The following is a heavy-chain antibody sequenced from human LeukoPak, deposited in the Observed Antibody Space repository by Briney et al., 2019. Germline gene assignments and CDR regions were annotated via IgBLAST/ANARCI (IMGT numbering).Heavy chain of an antibody. J-gene: IGHJ6*03. D-gene: IGHD3-10*01. CDR2: IYSAGNT. CDR1: GFTVSSNS. CDR3: ARDKYFGVMDV. Sequence: GGSLRLSCTVSGFTVSSNSMSWVRQAPGKGLEWVSSIYSAGNTHYSDSVQGRFTISRDNSKNTLYLQMNSLRAEDTAVYYCARDKYFGVMDVWGKGTTVTISS. V-gene: IGHV3-53*01.